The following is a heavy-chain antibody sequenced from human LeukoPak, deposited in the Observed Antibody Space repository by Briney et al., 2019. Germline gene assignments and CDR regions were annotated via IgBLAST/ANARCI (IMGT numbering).Heavy chain of an antibody. D-gene: IGHD4-17*01. CDR1: GGTFSSYA. V-gene: IGHV1-69*05. J-gene: IGHJ4*02. Sequence: VASVKVSCKASGGTFSSYAISWVRQAPGQGLEWMGRIIPIFGTANYAQKFQGRVTITTDESTSTAYMELSSLRSEDTAVYYCARGTTTVTLDYWGQGTLVTVSS. CDR2: IIPIFGTA. CDR3: ARGTTTVTLDY.